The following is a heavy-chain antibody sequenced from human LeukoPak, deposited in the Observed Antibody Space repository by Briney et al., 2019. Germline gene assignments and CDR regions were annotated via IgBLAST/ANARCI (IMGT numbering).Heavy chain of an antibody. CDR3: ARDYGEGGYYFDY. V-gene: IGHV3-7*01. CDR1: GFTFSSYW. D-gene: IGHD4-17*01. Sequence: PGGSLRLSCAASGFTFSSYWMSWVRKAPGKGLEWVANIKQDGSDKYYVDSVKGRFTISRDNAKNTLYLQMNSLRAEDTAVYYCARDYGEGGYYFDYWGQGTLVTVSS. CDR2: IKQDGSDK. J-gene: IGHJ4*02.